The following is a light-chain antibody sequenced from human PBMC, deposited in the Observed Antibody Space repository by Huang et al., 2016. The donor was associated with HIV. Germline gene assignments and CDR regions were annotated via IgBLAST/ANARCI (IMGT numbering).Light chain of an antibody. J-gene: IGKJ1*01. CDR3: QQYYSIPWT. CDR2: GAS. CDR1: QDISHS. V-gene: IGKV1-NL1*01. Sequence: DIKMTQSPSSLSASIGDRVTITCRASQDISHSLAWYQQQAGRAPKLLLFGASTLETGVPSRFSGGGSGTEYTLTLTTLQPEDLATYYCQQYYSIPWTFGHGTKLEIE.